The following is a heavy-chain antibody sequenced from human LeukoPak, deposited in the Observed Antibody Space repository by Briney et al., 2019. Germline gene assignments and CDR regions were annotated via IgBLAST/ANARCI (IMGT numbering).Heavy chain of an antibody. CDR3: ARLEQQLYFDY. CDR2: IFYSGST. Sequence: SETLSLTCTVSGGSISSYYWSWIRQPPGKGLEWIGYIFYSGSTNRNPSLKSRVTISVDTSKNQFSLKLSSVTAADTAVYYCARLEQQLYFDYWGQGTLVTVSS. V-gene: IGHV4-59*08. CDR1: GGSISSYY. D-gene: IGHD6-13*01. J-gene: IGHJ4*02.